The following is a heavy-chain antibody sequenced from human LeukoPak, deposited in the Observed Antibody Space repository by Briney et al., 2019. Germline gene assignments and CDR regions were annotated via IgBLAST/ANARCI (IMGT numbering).Heavy chain of an antibody. J-gene: IGHJ3*02. CDR1: GFTLSSYA. D-gene: IGHD3-3*01. CDR2: ISGSGGST. V-gene: IGHV3-23*01. CDR3: AKDGDYDFWSGPIDAFDI. Sequence: GGSLRLSCAASGFTLSSYAMSWVRQAPGKGLEWVSAISGSGGSTYYADPVKGRFTISRDNSKNTLYLQMNSLRAEDTAVYYCAKDGDYDFWSGPIDAFDIWGQGAMVTVSS.